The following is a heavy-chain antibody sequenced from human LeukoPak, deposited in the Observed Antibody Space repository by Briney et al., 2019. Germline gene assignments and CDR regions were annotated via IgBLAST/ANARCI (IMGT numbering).Heavy chain of an antibody. CDR2: INPNSGGT. Sequence: ASVKVSCKASGYTFTGYYMHWVRQAPGQGLEWMGWINPNSGGTTYAQKFQGRATMTRDTSISTAYMELNRLRSDDTAMYYCAVHWGSGWYFDLWGRGTLVTVSS. V-gene: IGHV1-2*02. CDR1: GYTFTGYY. J-gene: IGHJ2*01. CDR3: AVHWGSGWYFDL. D-gene: IGHD7-27*01.